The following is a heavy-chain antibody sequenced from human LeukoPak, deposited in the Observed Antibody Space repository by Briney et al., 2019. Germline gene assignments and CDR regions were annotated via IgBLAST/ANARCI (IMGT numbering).Heavy chain of an antibody. CDR3: ARANYYGSGKKDLDY. Sequence: ASVKVSCKASGYTFTTYDINWVRQATGQGLEWMGWMNPNSGNTGYAQKFQGRVTMTRNTSMSTAYMELNSLRSEDTAVYYCARANYYGSGKKDLDYWGQGTLVTVSS. D-gene: IGHD3-10*01. CDR2: MNPNSGNT. V-gene: IGHV1-8*01. J-gene: IGHJ4*02. CDR1: GYTFTTYD.